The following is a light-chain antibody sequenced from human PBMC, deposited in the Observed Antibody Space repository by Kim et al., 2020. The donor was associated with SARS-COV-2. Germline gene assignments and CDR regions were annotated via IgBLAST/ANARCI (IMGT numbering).Light chain of an antibody. CDR3: QQLNRYPRLT. CDR2: AAS. V-gene: IGKV1-9*01. Sequence: DIQLTQSPSFLSASVGDRVTITCRASQGISSYLAWHQQKSGKAPKLLIYAASTLQSGVPSRFSGSGSGTEFTLTISSLQPEDFATYYCQQLNRYPRLTFGGGTKVDIK. CDR1: QGISSY. J-gene: IGKJ4*01.